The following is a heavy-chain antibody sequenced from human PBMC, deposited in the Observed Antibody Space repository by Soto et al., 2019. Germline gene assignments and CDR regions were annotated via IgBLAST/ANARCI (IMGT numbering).Heavy chain of an antibody. CDR1: GFTFSSYA. D-gene: IGHD3-9*01. J-gene: IGHJ4*02. V-gene: IGHV3-30-3*01. CDR3: ARGHPYYDILTGYLRGHYFDY. Sequence: QVQLVESGGGVVQPGRSLRLSCAASGFTFSSYAMHWVRQAPGKGLEWVAVISYDGSNKYYADSVKGRFTISRDNSKITLYLQMNSLRAEDTAVYYCARGHPYYDILTGYLRGHYFDYWGQGTLVTVSS. CDR2: ISYDGSNK.